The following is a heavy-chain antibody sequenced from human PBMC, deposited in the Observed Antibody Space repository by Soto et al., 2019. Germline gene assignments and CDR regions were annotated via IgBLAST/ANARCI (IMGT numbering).Heavy chain of an antibody. CDR1: GGSISSSSYY. CDR3: ARLRIAARRNWFDP. V-gene: IGHV4-39*01. Sequence: QLQLQESGPGLVKPSETLSLTCTVSGGSISSSSYYWGWIRQPPGKGLEWIGSIYYSGSTSYNPSLQSRVTISVDTSKNQFSLKLSSVTAADTAVYYCARLRIAARRNWFDPWGQGTLVTVSS. J-gene: IGHJ5*02. CDR2: IYYSGST. D-gene: IGHD6-6*01.